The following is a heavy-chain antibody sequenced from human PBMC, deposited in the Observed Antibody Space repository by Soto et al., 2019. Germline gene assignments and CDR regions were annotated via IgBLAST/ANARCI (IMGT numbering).Heavy chain of an antibody. D-gene: IGHD3-22*01. CDR3: ARDQSFDRSYYYGIDF. CDR2: ISPFNGNT. J-gene: IGHJ6*02. Sequence: GASVKVSCKSSGYPFTHYGITWVRQAPGQGLEWMGWISPFNGNTNYGQTLQGRVTLTTDTPTSTVYMELRSLRSDDTAVYYCARDQSFDRSYYYGIDFWGQGTTVTVSS. CDR1: GYPFTHYG. V-gene: IGHV1-18*01.